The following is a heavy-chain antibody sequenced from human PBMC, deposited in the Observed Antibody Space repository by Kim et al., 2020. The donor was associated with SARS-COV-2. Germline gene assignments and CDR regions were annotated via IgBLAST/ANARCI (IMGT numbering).Heavy chain of an antibody. CDR2: IKQDGSRE. D-gene: IGHD6-19*01. J-gene: IGHJ3*01. CDR1: GFTFGRLTFGSFW. V-gene: IGHV3-7*03. Sequence: GGSLRLSCAASGFTFGRLTFGSFWMSWGRQAPGKGLEWVANIKQDGSREYYVDSMKGRFTISSDNAQNSLYLHVTSLRVEDTAVYYCARTVAGRIDAFDLWGQGPMVTVSS. CDR3: ARTVAGRIDAFDL.